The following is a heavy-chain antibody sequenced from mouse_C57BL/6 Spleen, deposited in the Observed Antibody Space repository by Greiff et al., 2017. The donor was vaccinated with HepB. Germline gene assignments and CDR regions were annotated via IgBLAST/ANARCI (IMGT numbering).Heavy chain of an antibody. J-gene: IGHJ2*01. CDR1: GFTFSSYA. CDR3: ARSMIKNYFDY. V-gene: IGHV5-4*03. Sequence: DVMLVESGGGLVKPGGSLKLSCAASGFTFSSYAMSWVRQTPEKRLEWVATISDGGSYTYYPDNVKGRFTISRDNAKNNLYLQMSHLKSEDTAMYYCARSMIKNYFDYWGQGTTLTVSS. D-gene: IGHD2-4*01. CDR2: ISDGGSYT.